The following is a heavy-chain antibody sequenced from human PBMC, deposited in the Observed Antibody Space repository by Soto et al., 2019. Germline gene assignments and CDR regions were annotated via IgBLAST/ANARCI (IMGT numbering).Heavy chain of an antibody. D-gene: IGHD5-12*01. CDR2: ISARGGNS. Sequence: EVQLLESGGGLVQPGGSLRLSCADSGFSFSSYAMVWVRQAPGKGLEWVSVISARGGNSYFADSVKGRFTTSKDNSKNVLSLEMNSLRAEDTAKYFCAKGSIEYSASVDNWGQVTLVLVSS. CDR1: GFSFSSYA. CDR3: AKGSIEYSASVDN. V-gene: IGHV3-23*01. J-gene: IGHJ4*02.